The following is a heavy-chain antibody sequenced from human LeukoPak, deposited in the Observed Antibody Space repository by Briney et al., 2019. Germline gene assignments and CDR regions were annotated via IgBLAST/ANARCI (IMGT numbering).Heavy chain of an antibody. CDR1: GDSFSSYA. J-gene: IGHJ6*03. CDR3: AKQGAVRQDYYMDV. D-gene: IGHD6-19*01. V-gene: IGHV1-69*06. CDR2: IIPVFGTA. Sequence: SLKVSCKASGDSFSSYAISWVRQAPGQGLEWMGRIIPVFGTASYAQKFQGRVNITADIVSSTASMELTSLTSEDTAVYFCAKQGAVRQDYYMDVWGNGTTVTVSS.